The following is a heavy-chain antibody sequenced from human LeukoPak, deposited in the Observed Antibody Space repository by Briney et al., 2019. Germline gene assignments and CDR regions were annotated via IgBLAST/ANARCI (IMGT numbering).Heavy chain of an antibody. V-gene: IGHV3-7*05. Sequence: AGGSLRLSCAASGFTFTRDWMTWDRQAPGKGLEWVANIKQDGSEKYYVDSVKGRFTISRDNARNSLYLQMKSLRAEDSAVYYCARGQLPGNYWGQGTLVTVSS. CDR3: ARGQLPGNY. CDR2: IKQDGSEK. CDR1: GFTFTRDW. D-gene: IGHD2-2*01. J-gene: IGHJ4*02.